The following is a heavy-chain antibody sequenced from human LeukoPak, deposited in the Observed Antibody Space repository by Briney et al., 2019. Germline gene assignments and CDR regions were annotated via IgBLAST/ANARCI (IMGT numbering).Heavy chain of an antibody. V-gene: IGHV3-30-3*01. CDR2: ISYDGSNK. Sequence: GGSLRLSCAASGFTFSSYAMHWVRQAPGKGLEWVAVISYDGSNKYYADSVKGRFTISRYNSKNTLYLQMNSLRAEDTAVYYCARSGYSSSWYYFDYWGQGTLVTVSS. J-gene: IGHJ4*02. D-gene: IGHD6-13*01. CDR1: GFTFSSYA. CDR3: ARSGYSSSWYYFDY.